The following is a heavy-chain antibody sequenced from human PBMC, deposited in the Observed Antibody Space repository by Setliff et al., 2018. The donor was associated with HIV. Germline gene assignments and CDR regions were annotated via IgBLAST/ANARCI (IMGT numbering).Heavy chain of an antibody. V-gene: IGHV3-20*04. CDR1: GFTFDDYG. D-gene: IGHD3-10*01. Sequence: PGGSLRLSCAASGFTFDDYGMSWVRQAPGKGLEWVSGINWNGGSTGYADSVKGRFTISRDNAKNSLYLQMNSLRAEDTALYYCARGRGVRGVIPASSVAFDIWGQGTMVTVSS. J-gene: IGHJ3*02. CDR3: ARGRGVRGVIPASSVAFDI. CDR2: INWNGGST.